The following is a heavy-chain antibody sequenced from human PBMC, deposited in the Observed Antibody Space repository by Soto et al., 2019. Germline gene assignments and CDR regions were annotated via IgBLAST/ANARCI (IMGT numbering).Heavy chain of an antibody. CDR2: SSGSGGST. Sequence: EVQLLESGGGLVQPGGSLRLSCAASGFTFSSYAMSWVRQAPGKGLEWVSASSGSGGSTYYADSVKGRFTISRDNSKNTLYLQMNSLRAEDTGVYYCAKDPYRNWNDAGWFDPWGQGTMVTVSS. D-gene: IGHD1-1*01. V-gene: IGHV3-23*01. J-gene: IGHJ5*02. CDR3: AKDPYRNWNDAGWFDP. CDR1: GFTFSSYA.